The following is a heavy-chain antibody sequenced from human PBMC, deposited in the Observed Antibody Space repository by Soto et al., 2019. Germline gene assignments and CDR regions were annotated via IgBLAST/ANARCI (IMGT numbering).Heavy chain of an antibody. CDR2: TTFDGSLK. Sequence: QVQLVESGGRVVQPGRSLRLSCAASGFTFSTYGMHWVRQAPGKGLEWVAVTTFDGSLKYYVDSVKGRFTISRDNSKNTLYLQTNSLRTEDTAIYYCAKEADGDYRNYFDNWDQGTLVTVSS. J-gene: IGHJ4*02. V-gene: IGHV3-30*18. CDR3: AKEADGDYRNYFDN. D-gene: IGHD4-17*01. CDR1: GFTFSTYG.